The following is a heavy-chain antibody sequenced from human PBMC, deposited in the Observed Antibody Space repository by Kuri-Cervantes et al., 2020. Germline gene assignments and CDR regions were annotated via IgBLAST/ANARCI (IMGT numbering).Heavy chain of an antibody. CDR1: GFTFSNYY. CDR3: ARDLRSSITMVRGVLFDGWFDP. Sequence: GESLKISCAASGFTFSNYYMSWIRQAPGKGLEWVSYISNSGSTIKYSDSVKGRFTISRDNAKNSLYLQMNSLRADDTAVYYCARDLRSSITMVRGVLFDGWFDPWGQGTLVTVSS. CDR2: ISNSGSTI. V-gene: IGHV3-11*04. D-gene: IGHD3-10*01. J-gene: IGHJ5*02.